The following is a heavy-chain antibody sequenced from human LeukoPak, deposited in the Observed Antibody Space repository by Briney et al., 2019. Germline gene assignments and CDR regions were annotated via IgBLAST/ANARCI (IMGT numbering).Heavy chain of an antibody. CDR2: IKQDGSEK. Sequence: GGSLRLSCAASGFTFSNFWMSWVRQAPGKGLEWVANIKQDGSEKFYVDSVKGRFTISRDNAKNSLYVQMNNLRAGDTAVYYCARLRGLYSDTNRYQTALDCWGQGTLVTVSS. J-gene: IGHJ4*02. CDR3: ARLRGLYSDTNRYQTALDC. V-gene: IGHV3-7*01. CDR1: GFTFSNFW. D-gene: IGHD1-26*01.